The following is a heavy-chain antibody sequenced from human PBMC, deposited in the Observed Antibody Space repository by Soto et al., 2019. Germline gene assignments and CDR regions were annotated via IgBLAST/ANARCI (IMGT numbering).Heavy chain of an antibody. CDR1: GFTFSNAW. CDR3: TTDHSSPRLGALDI. CDR2: IKSKTDDGTT. D-gene: IGHD3-22*01. J-gene: IGHJ3*02. V-gene: IGHV3-15*07. Sequence: EVELVESGGGLVKPGGSLRLSCAASGFTFSNAWINWVLQAPGKGLEWVERIKSKTDDGTTDYAAPVKGRFNISRDDSKDPLYLQMNSLKTEDTAVYHCTTDHSSPRLGALDICGQGTMVTVSS.